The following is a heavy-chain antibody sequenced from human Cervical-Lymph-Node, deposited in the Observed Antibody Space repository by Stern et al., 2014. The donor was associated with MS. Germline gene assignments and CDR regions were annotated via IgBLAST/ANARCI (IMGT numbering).Heavy chain of an antibody. Sequence: EVQLVESGGGLVQPGGSLRLSCAASGFTLSRYWMHWVRQAPGQGLVWLSRMNSDGTTTNYADSVKGRFTISRDNAKNMVYLQVNSLRVDDTAVYYCARDVQGDGNYNLDHWGQGTLVTVSS. J-gene: IGHJ4*02. CDR1: GFTLSRYW. CDR2: MNSDGTTT. D-gene: IGHD1-1*01. V-gene: IGHV3-74*01. CDR3: ARDVQGDGNYNLDH.